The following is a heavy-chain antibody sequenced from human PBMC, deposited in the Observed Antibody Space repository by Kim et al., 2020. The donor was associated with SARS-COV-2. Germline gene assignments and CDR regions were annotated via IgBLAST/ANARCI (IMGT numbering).Heavy chain of an antibody. CDR1: GYTLTELS. CDR3: ATVALGYCSGGSCHNPTLDY. Sequence: ASVKVSCKVSGYTLTELSMHWVRQAPGKGLEWMGGFDPEDGETIYAQKFQGRVTMTEDTSTDTAYMELSSLRSEDTAVYYCATVALGYCSGGSCHNPTLDYWGQGTLVTVSS. J-gene: IGHJ4*02. V-gene: IGHV1-24*01. D-gene: IGHD2-15*01. CDR2: FDPEDGET.